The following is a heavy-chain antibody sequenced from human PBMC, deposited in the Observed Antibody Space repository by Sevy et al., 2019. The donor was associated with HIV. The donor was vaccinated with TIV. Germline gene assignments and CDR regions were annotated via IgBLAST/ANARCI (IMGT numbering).Heavy chain of an antibody. CDR1: GGTFSSYA. V-gene: IGHV1-69*13. CDR3: TGGYCSSTSCYPDDYYYYMDV. Sequence: VKVSCKASGGTFSSYAISWVRQAPGQGLERKGGIIPIFRTANYAQKFQGRVTITADVSTSTAYMELSSLRSEDTAVYSCTGGYCSSTSCYPDDYYYYMDVWGKGTTVNVSS. J-gene: IGHJ6*03. CDR2: IIPIFRTA. D-gene: IGHD2-2*01.